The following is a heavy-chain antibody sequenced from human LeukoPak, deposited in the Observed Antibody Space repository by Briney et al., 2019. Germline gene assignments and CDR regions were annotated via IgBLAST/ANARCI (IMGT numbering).Heavy chain of an antibody. Sequence: GGSLRLSCAASGFNFDDYGMTWVRQAPGKGLEWVAVISYDGSNKYYADSVKGRFTISRDNSKNTLYLQMNSLRAEDTAVYYCASSKGSSWYDDFDYWGQGTLVTVSS. CDR2: ISYDGSNK. J-gene: IGHJ4*02. V-gene: IGHV3-30*03. CDR3: ASSKGSSWYDDFDY. D-gene: IGHD6-13*01. CDR1: GFNFDDYG.